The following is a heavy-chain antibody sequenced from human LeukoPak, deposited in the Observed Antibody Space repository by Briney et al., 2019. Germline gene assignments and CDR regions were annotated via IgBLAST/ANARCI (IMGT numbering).Heavy chain of an antibody. V-gene: IGHV3-33*01. CDR3: ARDPTTYYYFGY. J-gene: IGHJ4*02. CDR2: IWYDGSNK. CDR1: GFTFSSYG. D-gene: IGHD1-14*01. Sequence: GGSLRLSCAASGFTFSSYGMHWVRQAPGKGLEWVAVIWYDGSNKYYADSVKGRFTISRDNSKNTLYLQMNSLRAEDTAVYYCARDPTTYYYFGYWGQGTLVTVSS.